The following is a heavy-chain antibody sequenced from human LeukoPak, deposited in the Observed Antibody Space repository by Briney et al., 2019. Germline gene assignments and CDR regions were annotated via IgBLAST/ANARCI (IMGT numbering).Heavy chain of an antibody. J-gene: IGHJ4*02. D-gene: IGHD6-25*01. CDR3: AKFFAPSGGASGWTWAIDY. CDR1: GFTVSSNY. CDR2: IYSDGST. V-gene: IGHV3-53*01. Sequence: PGGSLRLSCAASGFTVSSNYMSWVRQAPGKGLEWVSVIYSDGSTYYADSVKGRFTISRDNFKNTLYLQMNSLRVEDSALYYCAKFFAPSGGASGWTWAIDYWGQGTLVTVSS.